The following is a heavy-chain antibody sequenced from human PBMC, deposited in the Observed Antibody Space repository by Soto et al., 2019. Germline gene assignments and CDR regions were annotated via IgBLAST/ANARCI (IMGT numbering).Heavy chain of an antibody. CDR3: AAVTYYYGSGSHRFDY. J-gene: IGHJ4*02. CDR2: IYYSGST. D-gene: IGHD3-10*01. Sequence: SETLSLTCTVSGGSISSGGYYWSWIRQHPGKGLEWIGYIYYSGSTYYNPSLKSRVTISVDTSKNQFSLKLSSVTAADTAVYYCAAVTYYYGSGSHRFDYWGQGTLVTVSS. V-gene: IGHV4-31*03. CDR1: GGSISSGGYY.